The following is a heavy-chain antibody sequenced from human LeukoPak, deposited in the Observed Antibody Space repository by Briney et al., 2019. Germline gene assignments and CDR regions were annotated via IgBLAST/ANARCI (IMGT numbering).Heavy chain of an antibody. D-gene: IGHD6-19*01. CDR1: GDSVSSNSAA. CDR2: TYYRSKWYN. CDR3: ARDLSSGQWLVRRVGYYYGMDV. V-gene: IGHV6-1*01. J-gene: IGHJ6*02. Sequence: SQTLSLTCAISGDSVSSNSAAWNWIRQSPSRGLEWPGRTYYRSKWYNDYAVSVKSRITINPDTSKNQFSLQLNSVTPEDTAVYYCARDLSSGQWLVRRVGYYYGMDVWGQGTTVTVSS.